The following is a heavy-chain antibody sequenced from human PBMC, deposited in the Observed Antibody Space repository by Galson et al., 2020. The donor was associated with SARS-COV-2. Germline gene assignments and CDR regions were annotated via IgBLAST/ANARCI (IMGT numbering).Heavy chain of an antibody. CDR3: ARGGISAGSYIAGYYYYGMDV. CDR2: INHSGST. V-gene: IGHV4-34*01. CDR1: GGSFSGYY. D-gene: IGHD3-10*01. Sequence: ETSETLSLTCAVYGGSFSGYYWSWIRQPPGKGLEWIGEINHSGSTNYNPSLKSRVTISVDTSKNQFSLKLSSVTAADTAVYYCARGGISAGSYIAGYYYYGMDVWGQGTTVTVSS. J-gene: IGHJ6*02.